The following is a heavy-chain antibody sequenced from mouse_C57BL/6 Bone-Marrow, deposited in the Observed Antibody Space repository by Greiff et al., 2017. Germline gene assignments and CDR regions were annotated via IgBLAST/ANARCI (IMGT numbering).Heavy chain of an antibody. D-gene: IGHD1-1*01. CDR1: GFTFSSYA. J-gene: IGHJ1*03. CDR3: ARDPHYYGSSYVDWYFDV. V-gene: IGHV5-4*01. Sequence: DVKLVESGGGLVKPGGSLKLSCAASGFTFSSYAMSWVRQTPEKRLEWVATISDGGSYTYYPDNVKGRFTISRDNAKNNLYLQMSHLKSEDTAMYYCARDPHYYGSSYVDWYFDVWGTGTTVTVSS. CDR2: ISDGGSYT.